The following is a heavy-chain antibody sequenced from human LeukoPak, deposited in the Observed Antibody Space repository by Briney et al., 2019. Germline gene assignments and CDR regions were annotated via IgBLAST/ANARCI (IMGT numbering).Heavy chain of an antibody. CDR1: GFTFYDYA. Sequence: GGSLRLSCAASGFTFYDYAIHWVRQAPGRGLEWVSLISGDADATYYADSVEGRFTVARDNTKNSIYLQMNSLRTEDTALYFCAKRGSAWYYFDSWGQGTLVTVSS. J-gene: IGHJ4*02. CDR3: AKRGSAWYYFDS. CDR2: ISGDADAT. V-gene: IGHV3-43*02. D-gene: IGHD6-19*01.